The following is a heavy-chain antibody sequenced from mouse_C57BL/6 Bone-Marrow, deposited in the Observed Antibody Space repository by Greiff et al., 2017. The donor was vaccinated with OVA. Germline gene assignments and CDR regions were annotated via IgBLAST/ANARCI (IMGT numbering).Heavy chain of an antibody. J-gene: IGHJ3*01. V-gene: IGHV2-5*01. CDR1: GFSLTSYG. D-gene: IGHD2-1*01. Sequence: VHLVESGPGLVQPSQSLSITCTVSGFSLTSYGVHWVRQSPGKGLEWLGVIWRGGSTDYNAAFMSRLSITKDNSKSQVFFKMNSLQADDTAIYYCAKNLLPYSPFAYWGQGTLVTVSA. CDR3: AKNLLPYSPFAY. CDR2: IWRGGST.